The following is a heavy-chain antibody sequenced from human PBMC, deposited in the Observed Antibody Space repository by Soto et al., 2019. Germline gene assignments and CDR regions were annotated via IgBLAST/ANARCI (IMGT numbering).Heavy chain of an antibody. CDR3: ARGPVYYYGSGSYYYGMDV. CDR2: INHSGST. CDR1: GGSFRGYY. Sequence: SETLSLTCAVYGGSFRGYYWSWIRQPPGKGLEWIGEINHSGSTNYNPSLKSRVTISVDTSKNQFSLKLSSVTAADTAVYYCARGPVYYYGSGSYYYGMDVWGQGTTVT. V-gene: IGHV4-34*01. J-gene: IGHJ6*02. D-gene: IGHD3-10*01.